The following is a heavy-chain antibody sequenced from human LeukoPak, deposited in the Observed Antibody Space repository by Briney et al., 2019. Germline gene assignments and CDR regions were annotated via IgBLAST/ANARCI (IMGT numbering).Heavy chain of an antibody. CDR1: GGSISSYY. Sequence: SETLSLTCTVSGGSISSYYWSRIRQPAGKGLEWIGRIYTSGSTNYNPSLKSRVTMSVDTSKNQFSLKLSSVTAADTAVYYCARDAQYYDSSGYSKRAEWVWWFDPWGQGTLVTVSS. D-gene: IGHD3-22*01. V-gene: IGHV4-4*07. CDR3: ARDAQYYDSSGYSKRAEWVWWFDP. CDR2: IYTSGST. J-gene: IGHJ5*02.